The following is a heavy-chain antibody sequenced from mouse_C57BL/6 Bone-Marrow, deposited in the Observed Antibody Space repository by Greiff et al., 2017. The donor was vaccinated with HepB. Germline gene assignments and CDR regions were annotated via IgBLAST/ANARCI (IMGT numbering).Heavy chain of an antibody. CDR2: IRSKSSNYAT. CDR1: GFTFNTYA. V-gene: IGHV10-3*01. Sequence: EVKLVESGGGLVQPKGSLKLSCAASGFTFNTYAMHWVRQAPGKGLEWVARIRSKSSNYATYYADSVKDRFTISRDDSQSMLYLQRNNLKTEDTAMYYCVRPYYYGRGFAYWGQGTLVTVSA. J-gene: IGHJ3*01. D-gene: IGHD1-1*01. CDR3: VRPYYYGRGFAY.